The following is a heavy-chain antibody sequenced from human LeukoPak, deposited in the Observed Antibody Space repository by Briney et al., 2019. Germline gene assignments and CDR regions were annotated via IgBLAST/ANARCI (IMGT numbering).Heavy chain of an antibody. J-gene: IGHJ6*02. CDR1: GGSFSGYY. D-gene: IGHD5-18*01. CDR3: ARVPLQLWRYYYGMDV. V-gene: IGHV4-34*01. CDR2: INHSGST. Sequence: KTSETLSLTCAVYGGSFSGYYWSWIRQPPGKGLEWIGEINHSGSTNYNPSLKSRVTISVDTSKNQFSPKLSSVTAADTAVYYCARVPLQLWRYYYGMDVWGQGTTVTVSS.